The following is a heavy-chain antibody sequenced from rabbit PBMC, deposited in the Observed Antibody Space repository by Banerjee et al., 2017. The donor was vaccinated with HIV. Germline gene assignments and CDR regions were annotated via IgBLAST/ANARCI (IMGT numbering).Heavy chain of an antibody. CDR1: GFAFSSTYD. CDR2: VYAGSSGST. J-gene: IGHJ4*01. CDR3: ARTRGYAIDGNAYFNL. D-gene: IGHD6-1*01. Sequence: QQQLEESGGGLVQPEGSLTLTCTASGFAFSSTYDMCWVRQAPGKGLEWVVCVYAGSSGSTYYASWAKGLFTVSTTSATTVTLQVTSLTDADTASYFCARTRGYAIDGNAYFNLWGPGTLVTVS. V-gene: IGHV1S45*01.